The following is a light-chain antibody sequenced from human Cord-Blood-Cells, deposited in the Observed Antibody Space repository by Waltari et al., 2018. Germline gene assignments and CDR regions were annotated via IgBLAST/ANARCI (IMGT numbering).Light chain of an antibody. J-gene: IGKJ3*01. V-gene: IGKV1-16*02. CDR3: QQYYSYPFT. Sequence: DIQMTRSPSSRSASVGDGVTITWRGSQGIGNYFTWFQQKLGKAPKSLNYAASSLQSGVPSKFNGSGSGTDFTLTISSLQPEDFATYYCQQYYSYPFTFCPGTKVDIK. CDR1: QGIGNY. CDR2: AAS.